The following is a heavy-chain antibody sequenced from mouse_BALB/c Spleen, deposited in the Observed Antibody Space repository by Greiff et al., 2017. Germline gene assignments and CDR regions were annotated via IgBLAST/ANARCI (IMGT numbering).Heavy chain of an antibody. Sequence: EVKLVESGGGLVQPGGSLKLSCAASGFTFSSYTMSWVRQTPEKRLEWVAYISNGGGSTYYPDTVKGRFTISRDNAKNTLYLQMSSLKSEDTAMYYCARHDLYGNYVGYAMDYWGQGTSVTVSS. D-gene: IGHD2-10*02. CDR3: ARHDLYGNYVGYAMDY. J-gene: IGHJ4*01. CDR1: GFTFSSYT. V-gene: IGHV5-12-2*01. CDR2: ISNGGGST.